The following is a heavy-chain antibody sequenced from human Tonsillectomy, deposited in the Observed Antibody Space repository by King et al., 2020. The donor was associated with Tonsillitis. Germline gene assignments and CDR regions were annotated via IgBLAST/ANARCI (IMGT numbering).Heavy chain of an antibody. CDR2: MYYSGTI. Sequence: LQLQESGPGVVKPSETLSLTCTVSGGSIRTSDQYWAWIRQPPGKGLEWIGYMYYSGTIFYHPSLKSRITISGGTSENRFSLKLSSVTAADTAVYFCARYVSGSFDYWGQGALVTVSS. D-gene: IGHD1-26*01. V-gene: IGHV4-39*01. J-gene: IGHJ4*02. CDR1: GGSIRTSDQY. CDR3: ARYVSGSFDY.